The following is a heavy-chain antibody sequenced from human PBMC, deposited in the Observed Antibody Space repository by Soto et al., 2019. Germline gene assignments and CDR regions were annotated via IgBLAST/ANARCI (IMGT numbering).Heavy chain of an antibody. D-gene: IGHD6-13*01. CDR1: GGSISSYY. CDR2: SYYSGST. J-gene: IGHJ6*03. CDR3: ASLDGYFPYMDV. V-gene: IGHV4-59*08. Sequence: PSETLSLTCTVSGGSISSYYWTWIRQPPGKGQEWIGYSYYSGSTNYNPSLKSRVTISVATSKTQFSLRLSSVTAADTVFYYCASLDGYFPYMDVWGKGTLVTVSS.